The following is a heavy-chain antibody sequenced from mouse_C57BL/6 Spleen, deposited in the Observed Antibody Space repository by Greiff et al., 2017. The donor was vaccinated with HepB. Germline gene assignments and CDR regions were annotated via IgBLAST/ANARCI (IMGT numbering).Heavy chain of an antibody. V-gene: IGHV3-6*01. CDR3: ATPLNWDREDY. J-gene: IGHJ2*01. Sequence: EVKLQESGPGLVKPSQSLSLTCSVTGYSITSGYYWNWIRQFPGNKLEWMGYISYDGSNNYNPSLKNRISITRDTSKNQFFLKLNSVTTEDTATYYCATPLNWDREDYWGQGTTLTVSS. CDR2: ISYDGSN. CDR1: GYSITSGYY. D-gene: IGHD4-1*01.